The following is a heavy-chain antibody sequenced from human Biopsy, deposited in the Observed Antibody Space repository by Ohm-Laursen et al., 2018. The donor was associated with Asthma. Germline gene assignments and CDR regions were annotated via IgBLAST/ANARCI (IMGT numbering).Heavy chain of an antibody. V-gene: IGHV1-18*01. CDR1: GYTFNSAG. D-gene: IGHD3-16*01. Sequence: SSVKVSCKTSGYTFNSAGITWVRQAPGQGLEWMGWISVYNSNTKVAQKLQDRVTMITDTSTSTAYMELRSLRSDDTAVYFCARAVDYAHYYGIDVWGQGTTVTVS. J-gene: IGHJ6*02. CDR2: ISVYNSNT. CDR3: ARAVDYAHYYGIDV.